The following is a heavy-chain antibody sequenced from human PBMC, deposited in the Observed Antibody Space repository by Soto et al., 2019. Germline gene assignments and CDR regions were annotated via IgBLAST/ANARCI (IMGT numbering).Heavy chain of an antibody. V-gene: IGHV1-2*04. J-gene: IGHJ6*02. CDR2: INPNSGGT. CDR3: ARDNPSGGYYYYYYGMDV. Sequence: RASVKVSCKASGYTFTGYYMHWVRQAPGQGLEWMGWINPNSGGTNYAQKFQGWVTMTRDTSISTAYMELSRLRSDDTAVYYCARDNPSGGYYYYYYGMDVWGQGTTVTVYS. D-gene: IGHD3-16*01. CDR1: GYTFTGYY.